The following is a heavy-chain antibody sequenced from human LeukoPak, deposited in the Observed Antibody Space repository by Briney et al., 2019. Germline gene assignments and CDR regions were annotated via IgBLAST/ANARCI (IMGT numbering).Heavy chain of an antibody. J-gene: IGHJ4*02. D-gene: IGHD4-17*01. CDR1: GFTFSSYA. V-gene: IGHV3-23*01. Sequence: GGSLRLSCAASGFTFSSYAMSWVRQAPGKGLEWVSAISGSGGSTYYADSVKGRFTISRDNSKNTLYLQMNSLRAEDTAVYYCAKNLHDYGDYYYFGYWGQGTLVTVSS. CDR2: ISGSGGST. CDR3: AKNLHDYGDYYYFGY.